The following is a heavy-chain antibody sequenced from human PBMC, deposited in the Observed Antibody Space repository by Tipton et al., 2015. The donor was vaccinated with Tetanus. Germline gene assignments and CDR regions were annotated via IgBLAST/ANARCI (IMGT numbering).Heavy chain of an antibody. CDR2: INHSGST. Sequence: TLSLTCTVSGGSISSSSYYWGWIRQPPGKGLEWIGEINHSGSTNYNPSLKSRVTISVDTSKNQFSLKLSSVTAADTAVYYCARGLNYRHYDFWSAYLIGYWGQGTLVTVSS. D-gene: IGHD3-3*01. V-gene: IGHV4-39*07. CDR1: GGSISSSSYY. J-gene: IGHJ4*02. CDR3: ARGLNYRHYDFWSAYLIGY.